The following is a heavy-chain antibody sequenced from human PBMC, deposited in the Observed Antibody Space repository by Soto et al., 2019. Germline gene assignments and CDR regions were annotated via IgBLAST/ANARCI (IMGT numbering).Heavy chain of an antibody. CDR2: INSDGSST. V-gene: IGHV3-74*01. D-gene: IGHD3-22*01. J-gene: IGHJ4*02. CDR1: GFTFSSYW. CDR3: ARAPHPWLPPDEYFDY. Sequence: GGSLRLSCAASGFTFSSYWMHWVRQAPGKGLVWVSRINSDGSSTSYADPVKGRFTISRDNAKNTLYLQMNSLRAEDTAVYYCARAPHPWLPPDEYFDYWGQGTLVTVSS.